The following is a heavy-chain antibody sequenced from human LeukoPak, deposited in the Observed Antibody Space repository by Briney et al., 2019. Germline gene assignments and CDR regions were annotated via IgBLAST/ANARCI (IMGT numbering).Heavy chain of an antibody. CDR3: TTLGSGWSLDD. V-gene: IGHV3-15*01. CDR1: GFTFSNYA. CDR2: IKSKTDGGTT. J-gene: IGHJ4*02. Sequence: KPGGSLRLSCAAAGFTFSNYAMTWVRQTPGKGLEWVARIKSKTDGGTTDYAAPVKGRFTISRDDSKNTLSLQLNSLKIEDTAVYYCTTLGSGWSLDDWGQGTLVTVSS. D-gene: IGHD6-19*01.